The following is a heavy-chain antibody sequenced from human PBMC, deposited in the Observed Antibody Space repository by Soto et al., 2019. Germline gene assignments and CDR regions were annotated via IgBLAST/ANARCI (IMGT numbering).Heavy chain of an antibody. Sequence: QVQLVQSGAEVKKPGASVKVSCKASGYTFTSYGISWVRQAPGQGLEWMGWISAYNGNTNYAQKLQGRVTMTTDTPTSTAYMELRSLRSDDTAVYYCAREGYCSGGSCFSGWVGYYYYGMDVWGQGTTVTVSS. V-gene: IGHV1-18*01. J-gene: IGHJ6*02. D-gene: IGHD2-15*01. CDR2: ISAYNGNT. CDR1: GYTFTSYG. CDR3: AREGYCSGGSCFSGWVGYYYYGMDV.